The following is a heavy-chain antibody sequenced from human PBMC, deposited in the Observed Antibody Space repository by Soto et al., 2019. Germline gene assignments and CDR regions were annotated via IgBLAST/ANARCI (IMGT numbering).Heavy chain of an antibody. V-gene: IGHV3-30*18. CDR2: ISYDGSNK. Sequence: QVQLVESGGGVVQPGRSLRLSCAASGFTFSSYGMHWVRQAPGKGLEWVAVISYDGSNKYYADSVKGRFTISRDNSKNTLYLQMDIRRAEDKAVYYCAKDLGLIRGEYYYDGIDVW. CDR3: AKDLGLIRGEYYYDGIDV. J-gene: IGHJ6*01. D-gene: IGHD3-16*01. CDR1: GFTFSSYG.